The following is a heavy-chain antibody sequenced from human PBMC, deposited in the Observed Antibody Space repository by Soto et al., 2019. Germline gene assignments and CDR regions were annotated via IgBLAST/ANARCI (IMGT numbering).Heavy chain of an antibody. D-gene: IGHD6-13*01. J-gene: IGHJ5*02. Sequence: ASVKVSCKASGYTFTSYGISWVRQAPGQGLEWMGWISAYNCNTNYAQRLEGRVTMTTDTSTRTAYMELRSLRSDDTAVYYCARPIAAAGTRFDPWGQGTLVTVSS. CDR1: GYTFTSYG. V-gene: IGHV1-18*01. CDR2: ISAYNCNT. CDR3: ARPIAAAGTRFDP.